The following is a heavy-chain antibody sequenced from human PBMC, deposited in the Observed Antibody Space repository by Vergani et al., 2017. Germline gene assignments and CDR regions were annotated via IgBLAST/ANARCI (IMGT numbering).Heavy chain of an antibody. D-gene: IGHD3-22*01. J-gene: IGHJ4*02. CDR3: AREEGYYDSSGTRTQAYYFDY. V-gene: IGHV1-69*01. CDR1: GGTFSSYA. Sequence: QVQLVQSGAEVKKPGSSVKVSCKASGGTFSSYAISWVRQAPGQGLEWMGGIIPIFGTANYAQKFQGRVTITADESTSTAYMELSSLRSEDTAVYYCAREEGYYDSSGTRTQAYYFDYWGQGTLVTVSS. CDR2: IIPIFGTA.